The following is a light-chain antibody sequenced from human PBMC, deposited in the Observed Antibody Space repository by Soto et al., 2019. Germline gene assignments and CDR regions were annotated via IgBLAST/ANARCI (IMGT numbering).Light chain of an antibody. J-gene: IGKJ5*01. CDR2: DAS. CDR3: QQRSNWIT. Sequence: EIVLTQSPATLSLSPGERATLSCMASQSVSTYLGWYQQKPGQAPRLPIYDASNRATGIPARFSGSGSGTDFTLTISSLEPEDFAVYYCQQRSNWITFGQGTRLEIK. V-gene: IGKV3-11*01. CDR1: QSVSTY.